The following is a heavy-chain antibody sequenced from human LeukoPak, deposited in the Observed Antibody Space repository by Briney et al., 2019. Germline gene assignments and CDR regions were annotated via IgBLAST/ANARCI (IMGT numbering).Heavy chain of an antibody. CDR3: ARVGSGWGRYFDL. J-gene: IGHJ2*01. CDR1: GFTFSSYA. V-gene: IGHV3-21*01. CDR2: IGSISNNYK. D-gene: IGHD6-19*01. Sequence: KSGGSLRLSCAASGFTFSSYAMSWVRQAPGKGLEWVSTIGSISNNYKYYADSVKGRSTISRDNAKNSLYLQMNSLRAEDTAVYYCARVGSGWGRYFDLWGRGTLVTVSS.